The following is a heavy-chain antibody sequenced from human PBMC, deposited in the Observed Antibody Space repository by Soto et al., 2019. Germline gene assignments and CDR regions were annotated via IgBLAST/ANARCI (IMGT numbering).Heavy chain of an antibody. CDR3: ATTPLLPPYCGGDCPLGDGMDV. CDR1: GFTFSSYA. CDR2: ISGSGGST. J-gene: IGHJ6*02. Sequence: GGSLRLSCAASGFTFSSYAMSWVRQAPGKGLEWVSAISGSGGSTYYADSVKGRFTISRDNPKNTLYLQMNSLRAEDTAVYYCATTPLLPPYCGGDCPLGDGMDVWGQGTTVTVSS. V-gene: IGHV3-23*01. D-gene: IGHD2-21*02.